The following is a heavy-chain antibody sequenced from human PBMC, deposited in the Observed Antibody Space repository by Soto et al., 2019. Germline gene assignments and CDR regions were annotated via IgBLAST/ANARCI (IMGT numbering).Heavy chain of an antibody. CDR2: IWYDGSNE. CDR1: EFPFSSYG. Sequence: GGSLRLSCAASEFPFSSYGMHRVRQAPGKGLEWVAVIWYDGSNEYYADSVKGRFTISRDNSKNTLYLQMNSLRAEDTAVYYCARDGAVGYGMDVWGQGTTVTVSS. CDR3: ARDGAVGYGMDV. J-gene: IGHJ6*02. V-gene: IGHV3-33*01.